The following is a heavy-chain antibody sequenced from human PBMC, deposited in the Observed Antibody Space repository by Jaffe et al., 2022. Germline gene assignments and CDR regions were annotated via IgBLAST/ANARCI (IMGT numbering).Heavy chain of an antibody. CDR1: GFTFGDYA. V-gene: IGHV3-49*04. CDR2: IRSKAYGGTT. CDR3: TRAIWGRDYFDY. Sequence: EVQLVESGGGLVQPGRSLRLSCTASGFTFGDYAMSWVRQAPGKGLEWVGFIRSKAYGGTTEYAASVKGRFTISRDDSKSIAYLQMNSLKTEDTAVYYCTRAIWGRDYFDYWGQGTLVTVSS. D-gene: IGHD7-27*01. J-gene: IGHJ4*02.